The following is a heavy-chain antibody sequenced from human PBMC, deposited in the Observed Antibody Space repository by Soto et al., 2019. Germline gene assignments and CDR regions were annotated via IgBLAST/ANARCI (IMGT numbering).Heavy chain of an antibody. CDR2: IGSSGDST. J-gene: IGHJ4*02. CDR1: GFSFSTYA. V-gene: IGHV3-23*01. D-gene: IGHD6-19*01. CDR3: AKEGRYRRFLDD. Sequence: EVQLLESGGDLVQPGGSLRLSCAASGFSFSTYAMSWVRQAPGRGLEWVSAIGSSGDSTYYVDSVKGRFTISRDSSKNTRYLFMHNLRAEDTAVYYWAKEGRYRRFLDDWGQGTLVTVSS.